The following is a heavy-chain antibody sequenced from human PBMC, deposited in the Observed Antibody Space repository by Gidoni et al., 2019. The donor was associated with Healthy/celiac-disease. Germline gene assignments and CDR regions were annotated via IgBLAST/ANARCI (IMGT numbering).Heavy chain of an antibody. CDR2: ISAYNGNT. Sequence: QVHLVQSGAEVKKPWASVKVTCKASGYTFTSYGISWVRRAPGQGLEWLGWISAYNGNTNYAQKIQGRVTMNTDTSTRTDYMELRSLRSDDTAVYYCARVPTIFGVASGDWFDPWGQGTLVTVSS. CDR3: ARVPTIFGVASGDWFDP. J-gene: IGHJ5*02. V-gene: IGHV1-18*04. D-gene: IGHD3-3*01. CDR1: GYTFTSYG.